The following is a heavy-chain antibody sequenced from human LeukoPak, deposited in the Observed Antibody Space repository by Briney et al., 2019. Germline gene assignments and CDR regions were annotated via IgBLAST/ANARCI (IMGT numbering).Heavy chain of an antibody. CDR2: INPNSGGT. Sequence: ASVKVSCKASGYTFTGYYIHWVRQAPGQGLEWLGWINPNSGGTNYAQKFQGRVTMTRDTSINTVYMELSRLRSDDTAVYYCARGGGIQLWFDYWGQGTLVTVSS. CDR1: GYTFTGYY. J-gene: IGHJ4*02. V-gene: IGHV1-2*02. D-gene: IGHD5-18*01. CDR3: ARGGGIQLWFDY.